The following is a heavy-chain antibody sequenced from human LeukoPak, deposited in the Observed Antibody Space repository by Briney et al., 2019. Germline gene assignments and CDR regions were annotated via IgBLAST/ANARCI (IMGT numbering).Heavy chain of an antibody. Sequence: ASVKVSCKASGYTFTGYYMHWVRQAPGQGLEWMGWINPNSGGTNYAQKFQGWVTMTRDTSISTAYMELSRLRSDDTAVYYCARARMVRGVISSWFDPWGQGTLVIVSS. CDR3: ARARMVRGVISSWFDP. V-gene: IGHV1-2*04. CDR2: INPNSGGT. D-gene: IGHD3-10*01. CDR1: GYTFTGYY. J-gene: IGHJ5*02.